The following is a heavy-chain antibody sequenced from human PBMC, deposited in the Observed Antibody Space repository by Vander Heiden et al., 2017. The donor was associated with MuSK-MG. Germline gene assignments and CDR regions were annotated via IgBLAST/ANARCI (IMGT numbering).Heavy chain of an antibody. Sequence: EVQLVESGGGLVQPGGSLRLSCAASGFTLSSYWMYWVRQAPGKGLVWVARIDGDGSTNYADSVKGRFTVSRDNAQNTLYLQMNSLRVEDTAVYYCAIIAGDEAFDIWGQGTMVTVS. CDR1: GFTLSSYW. J-gene: IGHJ3*02. CDR2: IDGDGST. D-gene: IGHD7-27*01. CDR3: AIIAGDEAFDI. V-gene: IGHV3-74*01.